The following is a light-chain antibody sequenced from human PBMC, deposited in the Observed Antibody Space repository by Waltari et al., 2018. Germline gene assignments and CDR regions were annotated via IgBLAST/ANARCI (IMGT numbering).Light chain of an antibody. CDR3: SSYAGGNNAKVV. CDR1: SSDVGGYDY. CDR2: EVS. V-gene: IGLV2-8*01. Sequence: QSALTQPPSASGSPGQSVTISCTGTSSDVGGYDYVSWYQQHPGKAPKLMIYEVSQRPSGFPALFSGSKSGNRASLTVSGLQAEDEADYYCSSYAGGNNAKVVFGGGTKLTVL. J-gene: IGLJ2*01.